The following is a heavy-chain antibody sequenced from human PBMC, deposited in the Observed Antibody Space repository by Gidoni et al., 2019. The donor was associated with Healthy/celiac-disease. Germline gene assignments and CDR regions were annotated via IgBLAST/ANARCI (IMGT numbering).Heavy chain of an antibody. J-gene: IGHJ6*02. CDR2: INPSGGST. Sequence: QVQLVQSGAEVKKPGASVKVSCKASGYTFTSYYIHWVRQPPGQGLEWMGIINPSGGSTSYAQKFQGRVTMTRDTSTSTVYMELSSLISEDTAVYYCARDALFQTIFGVVSANYYYYGMDVWGQGTTVTVSS. CDR3: ARDALFQTIFGVVSANYYYYGMDV. V-gene: IGHV1-46*01. D-gene: IGHD3-3*01. CDR1: GYTFTSYY.